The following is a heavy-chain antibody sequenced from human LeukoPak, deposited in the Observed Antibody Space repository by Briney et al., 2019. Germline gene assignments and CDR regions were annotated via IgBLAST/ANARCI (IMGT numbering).Heavy chain of an antibody. D-gene: IGHD4-17*01. CDR3: AKDRHGYGAYYYYMDV. J-gene: IGHJ6*03. Sequence: GGSLRLSCAASGFTFSSYGMHWVRQAPGKGLEWVAFIRYDGSNKYYADSVKGRFTISRDNSKNTLYLQMNSLRAEDTAAYYCAKDRHGYGAYYYYMDVWGKGTTVTISS. CDR2: IRYDGSNK. CDR1: GFTFSSYG. V-gene: IGHV3-30*02.